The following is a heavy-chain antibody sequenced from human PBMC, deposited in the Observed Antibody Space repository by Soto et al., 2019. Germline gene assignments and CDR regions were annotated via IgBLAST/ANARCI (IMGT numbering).Heavy chain of an antibody. V-gene: IGHV3-15*01. CDR3: TQTSRISGLDY. CDR1: GFTFSNAL. J-gene: IGHJ4*02. CDR2: IKSKTDGGTT. Sequence: GGSLRLSCAASGFTFSNALMSWVRQAPGKGLEWVGRIKSKTDGGTTDYAAPVKGRFTISRDDSKNTLYLQMNSLKTEDTAVYYCTQTSRISGLDYWGQGTLVTVSS. D-gene: IGHD2-15*01.